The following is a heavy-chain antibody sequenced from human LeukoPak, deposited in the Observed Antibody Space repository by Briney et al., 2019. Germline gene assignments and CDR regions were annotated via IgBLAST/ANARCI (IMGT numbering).Heavy chain of an antibody. Sequence: PGGSLRLSCAASGFTLSNYAMGWVRQAPGKGLEWVSTFSARAPNTYYLNSVKGRFTISRDNSKNTLYLQMNSLRAEDTAVYYCAKVHGDYGLYNWFDPWGQGTLVTVSS. CDR2: FSARAPNT. J-gene: IGHJ5*02. CDR1: GFTLSNYA. D-gene: IGHD4-17*01. CDR3: AKVHGDYGLYNWFDP. V-gene: IGHV3-23*01.